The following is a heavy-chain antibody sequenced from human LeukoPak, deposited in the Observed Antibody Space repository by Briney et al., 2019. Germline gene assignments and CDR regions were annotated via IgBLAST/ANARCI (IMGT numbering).Heavy chain of an antibody. V-gene: IGHV3-23*01. CDR1: GFTFSIYA. Sequence: GGSLRLFCAASGFTFSIYAMSWVRLAPAKGLEWVSSICGRGDTTYYADSVKGRFTISRDTSKNTLYLQMDGLRAEDMATYYCAKGRGGSCYSGLDSWGQGTLVTVSS. J-gene: IGHJ4*02. CDR2: ICGRGDTT. CDR3: AKGRGGSCYSGLDS. D-gene: IGHD2-15*01.